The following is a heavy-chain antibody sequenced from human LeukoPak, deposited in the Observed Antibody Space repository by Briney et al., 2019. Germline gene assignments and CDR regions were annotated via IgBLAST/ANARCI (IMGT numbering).Heavy chain of an antibody. V-gene: IGHV4-30-2*01. Sequence: SQTLSLTCAVSGGSISSGGYSWSWIRQPPGKGLEWIGYIYRSGSTYYNPSLKSRVTISVDRSKNQFSLKLSSVTAADTAVYYCARTVTGAPPDYWGQGTLVTVSS. CDR1: GGSISSGGYS. J-gene: IGHJ4*02. CDR2: IYRSGST. CDR3: ARTVTGAPPDY. D-gene: IGHD4-11*01.